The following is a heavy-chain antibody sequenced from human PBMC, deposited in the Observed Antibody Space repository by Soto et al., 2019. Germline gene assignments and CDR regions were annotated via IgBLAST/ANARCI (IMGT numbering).Heavy chain of an antibody. Sequence: QVQLVESGGGVVQPGRSLRLSCAASGFTFSSYAMHWVRQAPGKGLEWVAVISYDGSNKYYADSVKGRFTISRDNSKNRLYREMNGLRAEDTAVYSCERGASGWYEVLGAEIFDSWGQGPLVAVSS. CDR3: ERGASGWYEVLGAEIFDS. D-gene: IGHD6-19*01. CDR2: ISYDGSNK. V-gene: IGHV3-30-3*01. CDR1: GFTFSSYA. J-gene: IGHJ4*02.